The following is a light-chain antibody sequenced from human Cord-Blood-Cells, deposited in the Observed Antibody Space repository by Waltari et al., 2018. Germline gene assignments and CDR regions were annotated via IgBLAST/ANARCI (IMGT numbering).Light chain of an antibody. CDR2: KAS. CDR3: QQYNSYSPLT. V-gene: IGKV1-5*03. J-gene: IGKJ3*01. CDR1: QSISSW. Sequence: DIQMTQSPSTLSASVGDRVTITCRASQSISSWLAWYQQTPGKAPKLLIYKASSLESGVPSRFSGSGSGTEFTLTISSLQPDDFATYYGQQYNSYSPLTFGPGTKVDIK.